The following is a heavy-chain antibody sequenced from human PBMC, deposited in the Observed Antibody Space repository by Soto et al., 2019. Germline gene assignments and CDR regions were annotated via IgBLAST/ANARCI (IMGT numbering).Heavy chain of an antibody. Sequence: EVQLVESGGGLVQPGGSLRLSCAASGFTFSSYWMHWVRQAPGKGLVWVSRINTDGTITTNADSVKDRFTISRDNAKNTLYLLMNSLRAEDTAMYYCVRHYGTAWGQGTLVTVSS. CDR1: GFTFSSYW. J-gene: IGHJ5*02. CDR2: INTDGTIT. D-gene: IGHD4-17*01. CDR3: VRHYGTA. V-gene: IGHV3-74*03.